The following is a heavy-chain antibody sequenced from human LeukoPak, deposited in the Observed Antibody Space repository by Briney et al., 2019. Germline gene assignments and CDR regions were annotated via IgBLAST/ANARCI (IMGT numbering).Heavy chain of an antibody. V-gene: IGHV4-61*02. CDR1: GGSISSGSYY. Sequence: KTSETLSLTCTVSGGSISSGSYYWSWIRQPAGKGLEWIGRIYTSGSTNYNPSLKSRVTISVDTSKNQFSLKLSSVTAADTAVYYCATAQPFTSRTSGSYYKGPRGSYYKGFDPWGQGTLVTVSS. J-gene: IGHJ5*02. CDR2: IYTSGST. D-gene: IGHD3-10*01. CDR3: ATAQPFTSRTSGSYYKGPRGSYYKGFDP.